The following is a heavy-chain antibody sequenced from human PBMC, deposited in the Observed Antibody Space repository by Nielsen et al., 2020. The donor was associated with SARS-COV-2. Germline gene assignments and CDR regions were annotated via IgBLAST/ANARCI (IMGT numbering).Heavy chain of an antibody. V-gene: IGHV1-18*04. CDR1: DYTFINYN. D-gene: IGHD2-2*01. Sequence: ASVKVSCKASDYTFINYNINWVRQAPGQGLEWMGWISPSNGNTNYAQIFQDRVTMTADTSSRTAYMELRSLRSDDTAVYYCAREGSGVVPGPWGLGMWYYYYYMDVWGKGTTVTVSS. CDR2: ISPSNGNT. CDR3: AREGSGVVPGPWGLGMWYYYYYMDV. J-gene: IGHJ6*03.